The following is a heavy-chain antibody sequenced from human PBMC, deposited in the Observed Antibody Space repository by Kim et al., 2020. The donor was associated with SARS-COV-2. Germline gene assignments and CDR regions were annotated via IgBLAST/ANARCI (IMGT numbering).Heavy chain of an antibody. CDR2: IKSKTDGGTT. CDR3: TIPSRDSSGYAGY. CDR1: GFTFSNAW. Sequence: GGSLRLSCAASGFTFSNAWMSWVRQAPGKGLEWVGRIKSKTDGGTTDYAAPVKGRFTISRDDSKNTLYLQMNSLKTEDTAVYYCTIPSRDSSGYAGYWGQGTLVTVSS. V-gene: IGHV3-15*01. J-gene: IGHJ4*02. D-gene: IGHD3-22*01.